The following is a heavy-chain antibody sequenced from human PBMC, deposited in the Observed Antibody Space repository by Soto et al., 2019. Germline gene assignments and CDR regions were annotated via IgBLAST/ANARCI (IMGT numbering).Heavy chain of an antibody. Sequence: QVQLVQSGAEVKKPGASVKVSCKASGYTFTSYVISWVRQAPGQGLEWMGWSSAYNGNTNYAQKLQGRVTMTTDTSTSTDYMELRSLRSDDTAVYYCAEVRIAARPARYYYMDVWGKGTTVTVSS. CDR2: SSAYNGNT. CDR1: GYTFTSYV. J-gene: IGHJ6*03. CDR3: AEVRIAARPARYYYMDV. D-gene: IGHD6-6*01. V-gene: IGHV1-18*01.